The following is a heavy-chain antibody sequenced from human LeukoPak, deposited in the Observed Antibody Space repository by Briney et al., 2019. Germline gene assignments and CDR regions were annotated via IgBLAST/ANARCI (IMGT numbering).Heavy chain of an antibody. CDR3: ARHLDYYGSGSYEY. Sequence: SETLSLTCAVSSGSISLYHWTWIRQPPGKGLEWIGYISYSGSTNYNPSLESRVTISVDTSKSQFSLKLSSVTAADTAVYYCARHLDYYGSGSYEYWGQGTLVTVSS. CDR1: SGSISLYH. V-gene: IGHV4-59*08. D-gene: IGHD3-10*01. J-gene: IGHJ4*02. CDR2: ISYSGST.